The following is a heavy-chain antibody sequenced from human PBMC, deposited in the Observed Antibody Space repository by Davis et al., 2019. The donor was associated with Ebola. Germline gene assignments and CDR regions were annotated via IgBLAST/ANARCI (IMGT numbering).Heavy chain of an antibody. J-gene: IGHJ4*02. D-gene: IGHD6-13*01. CDR3: ARGDSSSWRYCDY. V-gene: IGHV3-33*01. CDR2: IWYDGSNK. Sequence: PGGSLRLSCAASGFTFSSYGMHWVRQAPGKGLEWVAVIWYDGSNKYYADSVKGRFTISRDNSKNTLYLQMNSLRAEDTAVYYCARGDSSSWRYCDYWGQGTLVTVSS. CDR1: GFTFSSYG.